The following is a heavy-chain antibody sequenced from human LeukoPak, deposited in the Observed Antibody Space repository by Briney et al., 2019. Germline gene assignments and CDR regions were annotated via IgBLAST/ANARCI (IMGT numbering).Heavy chain of an antibody. CDR1: GGSISSNNW. J-gene: IGHJ4*02. CDR3: ARDVGARLAGY. CDR2: ISHSGNT. V-gene: IGHV4-4*02. Sequence: SGTLSLTCAVSGGSISSNNWWCCVRQPPGKGLEWIGEISHSGNTNYKPSLKSRVTISVDKSNNQLSLNLSSATAADTAVYYCARDVGARLAGYWGQGILVTVSS. D-gene: IGHD1-26*01.